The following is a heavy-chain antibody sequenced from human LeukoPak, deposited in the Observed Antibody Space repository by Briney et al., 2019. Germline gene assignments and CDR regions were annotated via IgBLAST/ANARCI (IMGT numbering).Heavy chain of an antibody. V-gene: IGHV1-18*01. Sequence: ASVKVSCKASGYTFTSYGISWVRQAPGQGLEWMGWISAYNGNTNYAQKLQGRVTMTEDTSTDTAYMELSSLRSEDTAVYYCATGEITNLDYWGQGTLVTVSS. CDR1: GYTFTSYG. CDR2: ISAYNGNT. D-gene: IGHD3-3*01. J-gene: IGHJ4*02. CDR3: ATGEITNLDY.